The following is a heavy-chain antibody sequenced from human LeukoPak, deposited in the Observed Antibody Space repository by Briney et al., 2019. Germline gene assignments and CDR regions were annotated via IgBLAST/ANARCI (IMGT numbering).Heavy chain of an antibody. D-gene: IGHD6-13*01. CDR1: GFTFSSYS. Sequence: GSLRLSCAASGFTFSSYSMNWVRQAPGKGLEWVSYISSSSSTIYYADSVKGRFTISRDNAKNSLYLQMNSLRAEDTAVYYCAKADSSSWTTYYYYYMDVWGKGTTVTVSS. V-gene: IGHV3-48*01. CDR2: ISSSSSTI. J-gene: IGHJ6*03. CDR3: AKADSSSWTTYYYYYMDV.